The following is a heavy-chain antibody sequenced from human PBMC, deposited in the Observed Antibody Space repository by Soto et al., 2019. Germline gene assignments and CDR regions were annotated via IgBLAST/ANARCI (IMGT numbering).Heavy chain of an antibody. V-gene: IGHV3-11*01. CDR3: ARDLGNRLMVYATSYDFDY. CDR2: ISSSGSTI. J-gene: IGHJ4*02. D-gene: IGHD2-8*01. Sequence: GGSLRLSCAASGFTFSDYYMSWIRQAPGKGLEWVSYISSSGSTIYYADSVKGRFTISRDNAKNSLYLQMNSLRAEDTAVYYCARDLGNRLMVYATSYDFDYWGQGTLVTVSS. CDR1: GFTFSDYY.